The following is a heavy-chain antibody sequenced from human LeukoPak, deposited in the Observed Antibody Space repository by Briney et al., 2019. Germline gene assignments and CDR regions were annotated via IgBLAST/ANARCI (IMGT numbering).Heavy chain of an antibody. CDR2: INWNGGST. J-gene: IGHJ4*02. D-gene: IGHD1-20*01. Sequence: GGSLRLSCAASGFTFDDYGMSWVRQAPGKGLEWVSGINWNGGSTGYADSVKGRFTISRDNAKNSLNLQMNSLRAEDTALYHCARVGKWNTSYWGQGTLVTVSS. V-gene: IGHV3-20*01. CDR3: ARVGKWNTSY. CDR1: GFTFDDYG.